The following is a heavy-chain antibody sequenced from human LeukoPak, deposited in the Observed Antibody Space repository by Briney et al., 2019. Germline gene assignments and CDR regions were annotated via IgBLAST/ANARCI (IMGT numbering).Heavy chain of an antibody. CDR3: ARGPSPSNPHYIQLWVVDY. D-gene: IGHD5-18*01. CDR1: GFTLSSYS. J-gene: IGHJ4*02. V-gene: IGHV3-21*01. Sequence: PGGSLRLSCAASGFTLSSYSMNWVRQAPGKGLEWVSSISSSSYIYYADSVKGRFTISRDNAKNSLYLQMNSLRAEDTAVYYCARGPSPSNPHYIQLWVVDYWGQGTLVTVSS. CDR2: ISSSSYI.